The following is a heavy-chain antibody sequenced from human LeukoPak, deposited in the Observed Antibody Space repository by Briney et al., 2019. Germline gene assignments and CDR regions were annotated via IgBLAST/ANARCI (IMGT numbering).Heavy chain of an antibody. CDR3: ARDRGSGWSFYAFDI. J-gene: IGHJ3*02. V-gene: IGHV4-59*12. CDR1: GGSISSYY. Sequence: SETLSLTCTVSGGSISSYYWSWIRQPPGKGLEWIGYIYYSGSTNYNPSLKSRVTISVDTSKNQFSLRLSSVTAADTAVYYCARDRGSGWSFYAFDIWGQGTMVTVSS. CDR2: IYYSGST. D-gene: IGHD6-19*01.